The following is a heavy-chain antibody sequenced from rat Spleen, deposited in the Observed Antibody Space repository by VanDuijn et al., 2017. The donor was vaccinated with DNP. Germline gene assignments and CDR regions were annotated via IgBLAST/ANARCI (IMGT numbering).Heavy chain of an antibody. V-gene: IGHV5-22*01. D-gene: IGHD1-12*02. CDR2: ISYEGSGT. CDR3: ARSNTYYDGTYYYWYFDF. J-gene: IGHJ1*01. CDR1: GFTFSDYY. Sequence: EVQLVESGGGLVQPGRSMKLSCAALGFTFSDYYMAWVRQAPKKGLEWVASISYEGSGTYYGDSVKGRFTISRDNAKSTLYLQMNSLRSEDTATYYCARSNTYYDGTYYYWYFDFWGPGTMVTVSS.